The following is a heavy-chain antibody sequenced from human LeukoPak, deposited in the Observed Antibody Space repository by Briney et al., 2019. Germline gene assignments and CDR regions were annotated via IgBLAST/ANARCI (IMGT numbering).Heavy chain of an antibody. Sequence: SETLSLTCSVSGGSISSYYWSWIRHPAGKGLEWVGRIYSSGSTNYNPPLKTRVTMSLDTSKNQFSLNLTTVTAADTAVYYCARTSARGAQFDYWGQGTLVTVSS. J-gene: IGHJ4*02. CDR3: ARTSARGAQFDY. D-gene: IGHD3-10*01. CDR2: IYSSGST. V-gene: IGHV4-4*07. CDR1: GGSISSYY.